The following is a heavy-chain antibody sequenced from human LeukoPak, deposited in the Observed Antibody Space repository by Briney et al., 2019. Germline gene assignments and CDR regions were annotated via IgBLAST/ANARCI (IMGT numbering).Heavy chain of an antibody. CDR1: GGSFSGYY. D-gene: IGHD2-15*01. CDR3: ARHVAPDMDYFDY. V-gene: IGHV4-34*01. J-gene: IGHJ4*02. CDR2: INHSGST. Sequence: PSETLSLTCAVYGGSFSGYYWSWIRQPPGKGLEWIGEINHSGSTNYNPSLKSRVTISVDTSKNQFFLQLTSVTAADTAVYHCARHVAPDMDYFDYWGQGTLVTVSS.